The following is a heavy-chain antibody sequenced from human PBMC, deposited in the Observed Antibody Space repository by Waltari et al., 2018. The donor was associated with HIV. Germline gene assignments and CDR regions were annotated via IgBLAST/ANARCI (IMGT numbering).Heavy chain of an antibody. V-gene: IGHV4-39*01. CDR1: GGSISSSSDY. CDR3: ARHHSAVRTPFDP. J-gene: IGHJ5*02. D-gene: IGHD6-13*01. Sequence: QLQLQESGPGLVKPSETLSLTCPVSGGSISSSSDYWGWIRPPPGMGLEWIGSIYYSGSTYYHPYLKSRVTISVDTAKHQFFLKLSSVTAADTAVYYWARHHSAVRTPFDPWGQGTLVTVSS. CDR2: IYYSGST.